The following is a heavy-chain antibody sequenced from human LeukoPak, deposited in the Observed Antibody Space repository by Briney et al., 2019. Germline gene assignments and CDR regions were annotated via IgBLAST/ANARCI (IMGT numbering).Heavy chain of an antibody. J-gene: IGHJ4*02. V-gene: IGHV3-7*03. CDR1: GFTFSSYW. D-gene: IGHD2-21*02. Sequence: GSLRLSCAASGFTFSSYWMNWARQAPGKGLEWVASINHNGNVNYYVDSVKGRFTISRDNAKNSLYLQMNSPRAEDTAVYYCTRIAYCGGDCYSRFDYWGQGILVTVTS. CDR3: TRIAYCGGDCYSRFDY. CDR2: INHNGNVN.